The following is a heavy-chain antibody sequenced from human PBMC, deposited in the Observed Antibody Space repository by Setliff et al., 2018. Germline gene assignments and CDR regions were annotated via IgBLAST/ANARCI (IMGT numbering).Heavy chain of an antibody. D-gene: IGHD3-9*01. J-gene: IGHJ4*02. Sequence: GASVKVSCKASGYTFTNYGISWVRQAPGQGLEWMGYIKSYNGGTYFARNLQGRLSMTTDASSSTAYMELTSLRSDDTAMCYCARDADHYDTDENPIFDYWGQGTLVTVSS. CDR3: ARDADHYDTDENPIFDY. CDR1: GYTFTNYG. V-gene: IGHV1-18*01. CDR2: IKSYNGGT.